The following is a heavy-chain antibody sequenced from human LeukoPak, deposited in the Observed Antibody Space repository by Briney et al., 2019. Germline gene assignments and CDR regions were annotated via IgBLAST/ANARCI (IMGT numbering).Heavy chain of an antibody. CDR1: GFTFNSYA. CDR3: ARDISWGSTTDY. Sequence: GGSLRLSCAASGFTFNSYAMHWVRQTPGKGLEWVAVISYDGSNKLYADSVKGRFTISRDSSKNTLYLQMNSLRAEDTALYYCARDISWGSTTDYWGQGTLVTVSS. D-gene: IGHD3-16*01. CDR2: ISYDGSNK. J-gene: IGHJ4*02. V-gene: IGHV3-30-3*01.